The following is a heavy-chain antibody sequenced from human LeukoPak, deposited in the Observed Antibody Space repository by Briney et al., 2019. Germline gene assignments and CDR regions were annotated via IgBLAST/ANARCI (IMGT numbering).Heavy chain of an antibody. J-gene: IGHJ4*02. Sequence: GASVKVSCKASGYTFSIYGITWVRQAPGQGLEWMGWISAYNGNRNYAQKLQGRVTMTTDASTSTAYMELRSLRSDDTAVYYCAKDRTGNQPYYFDSWGQGTLVTVSS. CDR3: AKDRTGNQPYYFDS. CDR1: GYTFSIYG. D-gene: IGHD7-27*01. V-gene: IGHV1-18*01. CDR2: ISAYNGNR.